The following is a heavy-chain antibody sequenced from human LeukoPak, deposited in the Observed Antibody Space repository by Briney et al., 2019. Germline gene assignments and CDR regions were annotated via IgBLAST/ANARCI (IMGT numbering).Heavy chain of an antibody. CDR1: GFAFSSYW. D-gene: IGHD3-22*01. CDR3: ARDRRYYDSSGYYGYYVMDV. J-gene: IGHJ6*01. V-gene: IGHV3-7*04. Sequence: GGSLTLSCAASGFAFSSYWMSWVRQAPGKGLEWVANIKQDGSEKYYVDSVKGRFTISRDSAKNSLYLQMNSLRAEDTAVYYCARDRRYYDSSGYYGYYVMDVWRQGTTVTVSS. CDR2: IKQDGSEK.